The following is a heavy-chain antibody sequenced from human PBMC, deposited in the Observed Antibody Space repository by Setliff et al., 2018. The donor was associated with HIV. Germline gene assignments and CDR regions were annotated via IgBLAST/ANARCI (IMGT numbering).Heavy chain of an antibody. CDR1: GFTFSSYW. J-gene: IGHJ3*02. Sequence: GGSLRLSCAASGFTFSSYWMSWVRQAPGKGLEWVANIKQDGSEKYYVDSVEGRFTISRDNAKNSLYLQMNSLRAEDTAVYYCARMWVRGADAFDIWGQGTMVTVSS. V-gene: IGHV3-7*01. D-gene: IGHD3-10*01. CDR3: ARMWVRGADAFDI. CDR2: IKQDGSEK.